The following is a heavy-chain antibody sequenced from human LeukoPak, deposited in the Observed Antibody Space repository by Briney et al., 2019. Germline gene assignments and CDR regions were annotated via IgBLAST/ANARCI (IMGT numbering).Heavy chain of an antibody. CDR1: GGTFSSYA. J-gene: IGHJ6*02. CDR3: ARAGNEDTVVVVAAPSDYYYYGMDV. CDR2: IIPIFGTA. Sequence: SVKVSCKASGGTFSSYAISWVRQAPGQGLEWMGGIIPIFGTANYAQKFQGRVTITADESTSTAYMELSSLRSEDTAVYYCARAGNEDTVVVVAAPSDYYYYGMDVWGQGTTVTVSS. V-gene: IGHV1-69*13. D-gene: IGHD2-15*01.